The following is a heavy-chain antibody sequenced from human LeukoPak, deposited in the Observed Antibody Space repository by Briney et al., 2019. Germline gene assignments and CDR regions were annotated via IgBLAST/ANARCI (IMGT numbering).Heavy chain of an antibody. V-gene: IGHV3-15*07. CDR2: IASKTDGGAT. D-gene: IGHD1-26*01. CDR3: AREVGTPQAFDI. J-gene: IGHJ3*02. CDR1: GLTVTNAW. Sequence: GGSLRLSCSASGLTVTNAWMNWVRQAPGEGLDWVGRIASKTDGGATDYAAPVKGRFTISRDDSKNTLNLQMNSLKAEDTAIYYCAREVGTPQAFDIWGQGTMVTVSS.